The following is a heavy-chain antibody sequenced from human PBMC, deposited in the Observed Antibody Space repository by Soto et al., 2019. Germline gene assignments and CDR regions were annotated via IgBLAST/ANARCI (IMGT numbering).Heavy chain of an antibody. J-gene: IGHJ6*02. CDR1: GFTFSSYA. CDR2: ISYDGSNK. V-gene: IGHV3-30-3*01. Sequence: PGGSLRLSCAASGFTFSSYAMHWVRQSPGKGLEWVAAISYDGSNKYYADSVKGRFTISRDNSKNTLYLQMNSLRAEDTAVYYCARDLRGRGIAVAGDASYYYYGMDVWGQGTTVTVSS. D-gene: IGHD6-19*01. CDR3: ARDLRGRGIAVAGDASYYYYGMDV.